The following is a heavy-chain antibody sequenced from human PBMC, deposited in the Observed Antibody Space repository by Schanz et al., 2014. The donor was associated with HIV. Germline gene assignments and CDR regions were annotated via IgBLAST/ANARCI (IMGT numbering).Heavy chain of an antibody. D-gene: IGHD3-3*01. J-gene: IGHJ6*02. V-gene: IGHV3-33*05. CDR1: GFTFRNYA. CDR3: TTRRVLGVNLDA. Sequence: QVQLVESGGGVVQPGRSLRLSCAASGFTFRNYAMHWVRQAPGKGLEWVAVISYDGSNEYYGDSVKGRFTISRDNSKNTLYLQMNSLKSEDTAVYYCTTRRVLGVNLDAWGQGTTVTVSS. CDR2: ISYDGSNE.